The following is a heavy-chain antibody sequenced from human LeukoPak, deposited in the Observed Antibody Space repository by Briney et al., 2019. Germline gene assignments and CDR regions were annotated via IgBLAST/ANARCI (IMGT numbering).Heavy chain of an antibody. CDR2: ISPDSGAT. CDR1: GYSLTSFN. J-gene: IGHJ4*02. CDR3: ARGRGATAITYSDH. D-gene: IGHD2-2*02. V-gene: IGHV1-2*06. Sequence: ASVKVSCKAAGYSLTSFNMQWVRQAPGQGLEWMGRISPDSGATKYAWKFEGRVTMTRDTSTSTAYMELSSLRSDDTAVYYCARGRGATAITYSDHWGQGTPVTVSS.